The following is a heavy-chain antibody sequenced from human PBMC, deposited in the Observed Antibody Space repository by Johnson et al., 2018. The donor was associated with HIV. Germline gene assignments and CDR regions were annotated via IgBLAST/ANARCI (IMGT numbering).Heavy chain of an antibody. Sequence: QVRLVESGGGVVQPGRSLRLSCAASGFTFSSYGMHWVRQAPGKGLEWVAVISFVGSNKYYAESVKGRFTISRDNSNNTLYLQMNSLRAEDTALYYCARKGERGIAVAEDAFDIWGQGTMVTVSS. J-gene: IGHJ3*02. CDR2: ISFVGSNK. CDR1: GFTFSSYG. D-gene: IGHD6-19*01. V-gene: IGHV3-30*03. CDR3: ARKGERGIAVAEDAFDI.